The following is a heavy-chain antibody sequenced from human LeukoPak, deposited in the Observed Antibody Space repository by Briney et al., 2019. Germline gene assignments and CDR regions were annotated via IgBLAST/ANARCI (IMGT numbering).Heavy chain of an antibody. Sequence: ASVKVSCKASGGTFSSYAISWVRQAPGQGLEWMGGIIPIFGTANYARKFQGRVTMTADESTSTAYMELSSLRSEDTAVYYCARDQSSIVAAAPPFDYWGQGTLVTVSS. D-gene: IGHD6-13*01. J-gene: IGHJ4*02. V-gene: IGHV1-69*01. CDR3: ARDQSSIVAAAPPFDY. CDR1: GGTFSSYA. CDR2: IIPIFGTA.